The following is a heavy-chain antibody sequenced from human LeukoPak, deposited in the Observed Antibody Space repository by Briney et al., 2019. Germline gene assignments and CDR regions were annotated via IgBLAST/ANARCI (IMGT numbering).Heavy chain of an antibody. Sequence: ASVKVSCKAPGYTLTGYYMHWVRQAPGQGLEWMGWISPNSGGRNYAQKFQGRVTMTRDTSISTAYMELSRLRSDDTAVYYCARGRVRFGELLTDYWGQGTRVTVSS. J-gene: IGHJ4*02. D-gene: IGHD3-10*01. CDR3: ARGRVRFGELLTDY. CDR1: GYTLTGYY. V-gene: IGHV1-2*02. CDR2: ISPNSGGR.